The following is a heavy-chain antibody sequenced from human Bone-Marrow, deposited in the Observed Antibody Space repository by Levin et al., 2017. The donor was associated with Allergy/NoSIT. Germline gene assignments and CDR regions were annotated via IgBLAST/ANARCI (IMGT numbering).Heavy chain of an antibody. Sequence: SCAASGFTFSSYAMHWVRQAPGKGLEWVAVISYDGSNKYYADSVKGRFTISRDNSKNTLYLQMNSLRAEDTAVYYCARDLSSSWYGFGYWGQGTLVTVSS. V-gene: IGHV3-30-3*01. D-gene: IGHD6-13*01. CDR2: ISYDGSNK. CDR3: ARDLSSSWYGFGY. J-gene: IGHJ4*02. CDR1: GFTFSSYA.